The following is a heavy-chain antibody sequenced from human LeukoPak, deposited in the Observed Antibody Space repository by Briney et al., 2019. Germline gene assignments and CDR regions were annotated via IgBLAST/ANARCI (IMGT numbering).Heavy chain of an antibody. Sequence: SETLSLTCTVSGGSISSGSYYWSWIRQPAGKGLEWIGRIYTSGSTNYNPSLKSRVTISVDTSKNQFSLKLSSVTAADTAVYYCARGGAAIPMDYFDYWGQGTLVTVSS. V-gene: IGHV4-61*02. D-gene: IGHD2-2*02. CDR3: ARGGAAIPMDYFDY. J-gene: IGHJ4*02. CDR2: IYTSGST. CDR1: GGSISSGSYY.